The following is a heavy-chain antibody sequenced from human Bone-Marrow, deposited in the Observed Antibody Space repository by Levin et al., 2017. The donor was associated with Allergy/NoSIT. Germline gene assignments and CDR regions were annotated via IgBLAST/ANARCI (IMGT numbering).Heavy chain of an antibody. Sequence: GGSLRLSCAASGFSFDDSSMHWVRQPPGKGLEWVSFIRWNSDVTYYEDSVKGRFTISRDNSKDSLYLQMNSLRSEDTALYYCAKIGGDDASDIWGQGTMVTVSS. CDR1: GFSFDDSS. CDR3: AKIGGDDASDI. D-gene: IGHD3-16*01. CDR2: IRWNSDVT. J-gene: IGHJ3*02. V-gene: IGHV3-43*01.